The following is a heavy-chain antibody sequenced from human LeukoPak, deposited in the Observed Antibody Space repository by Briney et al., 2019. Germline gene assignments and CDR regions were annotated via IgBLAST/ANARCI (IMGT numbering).Heavy chain of an antibody. Sequence: GGSLRLSCAASGFTFSSYGMHWVRQAPGKGLEWVTFIWYDASNKYYAESVKGRFTISRDNSRNTVFLQMNSLRAEDTAIYYCATDISTHYFGSWGQGTLVTVSS. J-gene: IGHJ4*02. D-gene: IGHD3-9*01. V-gene: IGHV3-33*08. CDR3: ATDISTHYFGS. CDR1: GFTFSSYG. CDR2: IWYDASNK.